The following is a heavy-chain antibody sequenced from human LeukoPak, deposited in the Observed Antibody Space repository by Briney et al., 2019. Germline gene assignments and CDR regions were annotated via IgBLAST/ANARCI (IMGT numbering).Heavy chain of an antibody. J-gene: IGHJ4*02. CDR3: ASVGNKAGDDY. CDR2: IYYSGST. CDR1: GGSISSGDYY. Sequence: SQTLSLTCTVSGGSISSGDYYWSWIRQPPGKGPEWIGYIYYSGSTYYNPSLKSRVTISVDTSKNQFSLKLSSVTAADTAVYYCASVGNKAGDDYWGQGTLVTVCS. D-gene: IGHD3-10*01. V-gene: IGHV4-30-4*08.